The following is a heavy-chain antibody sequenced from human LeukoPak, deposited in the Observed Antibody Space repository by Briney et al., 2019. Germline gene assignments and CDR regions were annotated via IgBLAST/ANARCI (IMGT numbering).Heavy chain of an antibody. CDR2: ISAYNGNT. CDR1: GYTFTSYG. V-gene: IGHV1-18*01. J-gene: IGHJ4*02. Sequence: GASVKVSCKASGYTFTSYGISCVRQAPGQGLEWMGWISAYNGNTNYAQKLQGTVTMNTDTSTSTAYLELRSLRSDGTAVYYFARATMVQGVITPPFDYWGQGTLVTVSS. CDR3: ARATMVQGVITPPFDY. D-gene: IGHD3-10*01.